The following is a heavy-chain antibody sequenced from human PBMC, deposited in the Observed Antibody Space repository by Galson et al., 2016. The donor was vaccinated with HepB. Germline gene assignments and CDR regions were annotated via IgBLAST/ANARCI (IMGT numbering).Heavy chain of an antibody. D-gene: IGHD1-7*01. CDR2: VYRGRT. CDR3: ARAGLGTKASFDY. J-gene: IGHJ4*02. Sequence: SEPLSLTCTVSDGSIRSSSFSWGWIRQPPGTGLESIATVYRGRTYSNPSLGSRVTISVGMSTDLWSLKLTSLTAADTGVYYCARAGLGTKASFDYWGQGILVAVSS. V-gene: IGHV4-39*01. CDR1: DGSIRSSSFS.